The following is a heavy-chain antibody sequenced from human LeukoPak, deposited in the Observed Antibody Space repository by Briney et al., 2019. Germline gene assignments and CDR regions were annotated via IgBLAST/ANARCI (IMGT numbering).Heavy chain of an antibody. CDR1: GGSISSGAYY. V-gene: IGHV4-31*03. D-gene: IGHD6-13*01. J-gene: IGHJ3*02. CDR2: IGYTGDT. CDR3: VRRIATTGIYAFDI. Sequence: PSETLSLTCTVSGGSISSGAYYWSWVRQHPEKGLDWIGYIGYTGDTYYNPSLRSRVTISIDTSKTQFSLRLSSVTVADTAVYYCVRRIATTGIYAFDIWGQGTMVTVSS.